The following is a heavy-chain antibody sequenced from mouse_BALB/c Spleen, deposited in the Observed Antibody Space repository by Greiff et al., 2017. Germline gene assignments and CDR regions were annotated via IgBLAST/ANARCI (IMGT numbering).Heavy chain of an antibody. Sequence: VQLQQSGAELVRSGASVKLSCTASGFNIKDYYMHWVKQRPEQGLEWIGWIDPENGDTEYAPKFQGKATMTADTSSNTAYLQLSSLTSEDTAVYYCNAWRGADGYYVMDYWGQGTSVTVSS. CDR3: NAWRGADGYYVMDY. CDR2: IDPENGDT. V-gene: IGHV14-4*02. J-gene: IGHJ4*01. D-gene: IGHD2-3*01. CDR1: GFNIKDYY.